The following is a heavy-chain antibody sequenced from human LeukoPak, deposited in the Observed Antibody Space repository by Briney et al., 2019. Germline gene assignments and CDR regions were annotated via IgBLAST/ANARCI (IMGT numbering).Heavy chain of an antibody. D-gene: IGHD1-7*01. J-gene: IGHJ4*02. V-gene: IGHV4-4*09. CDR2: IYTTGST. Sequence: SETLSLTCTVSGGSISSYYWSWIRQPPGKGLEWVGYIYTTGSTNYNPSLKSRVTISVDTSKNQFSLKLSSVTAPDTAVYYCARHAGPYNWNYGFFDYWGQGTLVTVSS. CDR1: GGSISSYY. CDR3: ARHAGPYNWNYGFFDY.